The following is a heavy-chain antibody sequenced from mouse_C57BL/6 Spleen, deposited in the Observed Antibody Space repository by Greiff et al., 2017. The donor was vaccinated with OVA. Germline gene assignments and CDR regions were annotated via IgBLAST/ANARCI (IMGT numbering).Heavy chain of an antibody. CDR3: ARASNSFDY. CDR2: ISDGGSYT. D-gene: IGHD6-1*01. CDR1: GFTFSSYA. J-gene: IGHJ2*01. Sequence: EVKLVESGGGLVKPGGSLKLSCAASGFTFSSYAMSWVRQTPEKRLEWVATISDGGSYTYYPDNVKGRFTISRDNAKNNLYLQMSHLKSEDTAMYYCARASNSFDYWGQGTTLTVSS. V-gene: IGHV5-4*03.